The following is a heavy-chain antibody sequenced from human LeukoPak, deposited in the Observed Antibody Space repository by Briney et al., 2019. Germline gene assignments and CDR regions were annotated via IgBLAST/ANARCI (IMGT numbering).Heavy chain of an antibody. V-gene: IGHV3-23*01. CDR1: GFTFSSYA. D-gene: IGHD1-26*01. J-gene: IGHJ4*02. CDR2: ISGSGGST. Sequence: GGSLRLSCAASGFTFSSYAMSWVRQAPGKGLEWVSAISGSGGSTYYADSVKGRFTISRDNSKNTPYLQMNSLRAEDTAVYYCAKDGARIVGATTTDYWGQGTLVTVSS. CDR3: AKDGARIVGATTTDY.